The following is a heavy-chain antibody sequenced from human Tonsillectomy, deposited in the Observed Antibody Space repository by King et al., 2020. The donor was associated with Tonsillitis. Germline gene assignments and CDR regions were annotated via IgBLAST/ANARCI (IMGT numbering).Heavy chain of an antibody. CDR2: IYYSGST. CDR3: ARLGYFDYYDSSGLDAFDI. V-gene: IGHV4-59*01. Sequence: VQLQESGPGLVKPSETLSLTCTVSGGSISSYYWSWIRQPPGKGLEWIGYIYYSGSTNYNPSLKSRVTISVDTSKNQFSLKLSSVTAADTAVYYCARLGYFDYYDSSGLDAFDIWGQGTMVTVSS. D-gene: IGHD3-22*01. CDR1: GGSISSYY. J-gene: IGHJ3*02.